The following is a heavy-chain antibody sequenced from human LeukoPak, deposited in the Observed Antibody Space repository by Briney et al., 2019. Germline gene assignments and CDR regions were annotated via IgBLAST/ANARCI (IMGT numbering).Heavy chain of an antibody. CDR2: ISSSGSTI. V-gene: IGHV3-11*01. CDR3: ARRDIVVVVSASDY. J-gene: IGHJ4*02. D-gene: IGHD2-15*01. Sequence: GGSLRLSCAASGFTFSNAWMSWVRQAPGKGLEWVSYISSSGSTIYYADSVKGRFTISRDNAKNSLYLQMNSLRVDDTAVYYCARRDIVVVVSASDYWGQGTLVTVSS. CDR1: GFTFSNAW.